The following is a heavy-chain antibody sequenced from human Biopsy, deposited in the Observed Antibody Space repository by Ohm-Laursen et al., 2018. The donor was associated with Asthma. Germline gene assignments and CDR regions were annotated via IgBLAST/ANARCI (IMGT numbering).Heavy chain of an antibody. CDR2: ISVYNGNT. J-gene: IGHJ6*02. D-gene: IGHD3-10*01. CDR1: GYTFNSAG. CDR3: ARAVDYSHYYGIDV. Sequence: GFWVKVSCKTSGYTFNSAGITWVRQAPGQGLEWMGWISVYNGNTKVAQKLQDRVTMITDTSTSTAYMELRSLRPDDTAVYFCARAVDYSHYYGIDVWGQGTTVTVS. V-gene: IGHV1-18*01.